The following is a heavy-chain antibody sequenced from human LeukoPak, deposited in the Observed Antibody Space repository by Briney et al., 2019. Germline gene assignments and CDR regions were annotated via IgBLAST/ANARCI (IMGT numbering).Heavy chain of an antibody. Sequence: ASVKVSCKASGYTFIGYYIHWVRQAPRQGLEWMGSINPNSGGANYAQKFQGRVTMTRDTSISTAYMELSRLRSDDTAVYYCARDASPFDYWGQGTLVTVSS. CDR3: ARDASPFDY. J-gene: IGHJ4*02. CDR2: INPNSGGA. CDR1: GYTFIGYY. V-gene: IGHV1-2*02.